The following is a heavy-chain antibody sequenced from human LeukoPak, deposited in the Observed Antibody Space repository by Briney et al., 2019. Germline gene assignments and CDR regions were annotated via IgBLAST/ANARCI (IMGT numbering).Heavy chain of an antibody. CDR2: MYRTGST. CDR1: GGSISTYY. V-gene: IGHV4-59*01. J-gene: IGHJ5*02. D-gene: IGHD6-19*01. Sequence: NPSETLSLTCTVCGGSISTYYWSWIRQPPGKGLEWIGYMYRTGSTNYNPSLKSRVTITPDTSKNQFSLRLTSVTAADTAVYYCAREGTYGWYNWFDPWGQETLVTVSS. CDR3: AREGTYGWYNWFDP.